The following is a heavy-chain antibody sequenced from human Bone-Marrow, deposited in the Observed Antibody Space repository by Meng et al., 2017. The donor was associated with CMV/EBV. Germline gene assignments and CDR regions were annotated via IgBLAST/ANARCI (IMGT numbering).Heavy chain of an antibody. Sequence: GGSLRLSCAASGFTFSSYAMHWVRQAPGKGLERVAVISYDGSNKYYADSVKGRFTISRDNSENSLYLQMNSLRAADTAVYYCAQRHVAAAGEHDNCGQGTLVTVSS. D-gene: IGHD6-13*01. CDR2: ISYDGSNK. V-gene: IGHV3-30-3*01. CDR3: AQRHVAAAGEHDN. J-gene: IGHJ4*02. CDR1: GFTFSSYA.